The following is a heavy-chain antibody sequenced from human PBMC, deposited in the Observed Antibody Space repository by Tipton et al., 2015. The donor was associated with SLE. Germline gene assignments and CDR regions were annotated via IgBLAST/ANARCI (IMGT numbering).Heavy chain of an antibody. D-gene: IGHD6-6*01. Sequence: TLSLTCTVSGGSISSYYWSWIRQPPGKGLEWIGEINHSGSTYYNPSLKSRVTISVDTSKNQFSLKLSSVTAADTAVYYCAREPRGIMGSSSGAFDIWGQGKMVTVSS. CDR1: GGSISSYY. V-gene: IGHV4-59*12. CDR2: INHSGST. J-gene: IGHJ3*02. CDR3: AREPRGIMGSSSGAFDI.